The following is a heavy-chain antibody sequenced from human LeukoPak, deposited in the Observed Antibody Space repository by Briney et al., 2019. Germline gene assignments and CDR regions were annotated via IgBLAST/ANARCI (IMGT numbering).Heavy chain of an antibody. CDR1: GGTFSSYA. CDR2: IIPIFGTA. CDR3: ARDPPSDAYYYDSSGYHPFDY. V-gene: IGHV1-69*05. J-gene: IGHJ4*02. D-gene: IGHD3-22*01. Sequence: SVKVSCKASGGTFSSYAISWVRQAPGQGLEWMGRIIPIFGTANYAQKFQGRVTITTDESTSTAYMELSSLRSEDTAVYYCARDPPSDAYYYDSSGYHPFDYWGQGTLVTVSS.